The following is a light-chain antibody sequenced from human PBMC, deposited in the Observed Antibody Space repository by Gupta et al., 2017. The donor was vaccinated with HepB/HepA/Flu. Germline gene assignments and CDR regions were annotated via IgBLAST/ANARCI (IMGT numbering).Light chain of an antibody. J-gene: IGKJ4*01. CDR3: QQRPSLGT. CDR2: DAS. V-gene: IGKV3-11*01. CDR1: QNINTF. Sequence: EIVLTQSPATLSLSPGERATLSCRASQNINTFLDWYQQKPGQAPRLLIYDASNRATGITVRFSGSGSETDFTLTSSGLEPEDFAVYYCQQRPSLGTFGRGTKVEIK.